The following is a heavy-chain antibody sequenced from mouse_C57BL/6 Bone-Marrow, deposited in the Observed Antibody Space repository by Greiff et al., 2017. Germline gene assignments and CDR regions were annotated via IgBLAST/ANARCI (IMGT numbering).Heavy chain of an antibody. CDR1: GYAFSSSW. Sequence: VQLQQSGPELVKPGASVKISCKASGYAFSSSWMNWVKQRPGKGLEWIGRIYPGDGDTNYNGKFTGKATLTADKSSSTAYMQLSSLTSEDSAVYFCARVGNYYYGLDYWGQGTTLTVSS. V-gene: IGHV1-82*01. D-gene: IGHD1-1*01. J-gene: IGHJ2*01. CDR2: IYPGDGDT. CDR3: ARVGNYYYGLDY.